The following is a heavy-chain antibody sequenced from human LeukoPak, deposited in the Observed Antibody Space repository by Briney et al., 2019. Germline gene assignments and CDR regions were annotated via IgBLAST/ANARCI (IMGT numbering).Heavy chain of an antibody. D-gene: IGHD3-22*01. J-gene: IGHJ4*02. Sequence: GGSLRLSCAASGFTFSSYAMHWVRQAPGKGLEWVAVISYDGSNKYYADSVKGRFTISRDNSKNTLYLQMNSLRAEDTAVYYCARDRDSSGYLNYWGQGTLVTVSS. CDR1: GFTFSSYA. CDR3: ARDRDSSGYLNY. CDR2: ISYDGSNK. V-gene: IGHV3-30-3*01.